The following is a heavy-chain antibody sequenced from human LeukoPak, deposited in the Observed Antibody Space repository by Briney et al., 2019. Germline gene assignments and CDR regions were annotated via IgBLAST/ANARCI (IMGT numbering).Heavy chain of an antibody. J-gene: IGHJ4*02. CDR3: AKVSSSWYFY. CDR1: GFTFSSYA. V-gene: IGHV3-23*01. Sequence: GGSLRLSCAASGFTFSSYAMSWVRQAPGKGLEWASAISGSGGSTYHADSVKGRFTISRDNSKNTLYLQMNSLRAEDTAVYYCAKVSSSWYFYWGQGTLVTVSS. CDR2: ISGSGGST. D-gene: IGHD6-13*01.